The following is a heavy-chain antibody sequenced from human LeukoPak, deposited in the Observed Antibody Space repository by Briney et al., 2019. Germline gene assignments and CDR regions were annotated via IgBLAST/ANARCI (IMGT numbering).Heavy chain of an antibody. CDR2: VNPNRGTT. V-gene: IGHV1-8*01. CDR1: GYAFTTYD. D-gene: IGHD2-15*01. CDR3: VCSPGAFDL. J-gene: IGHJ3*01. Sequence: ASVKVSCKASGYAFTTYDINWVRQAPGQGLEWMGWVNPNRGTTGYAQSFQGRVTMTRETSISTVYMELSNLRSEDTAVYYCVCSPGAFDLWGQGTMVTVSS.